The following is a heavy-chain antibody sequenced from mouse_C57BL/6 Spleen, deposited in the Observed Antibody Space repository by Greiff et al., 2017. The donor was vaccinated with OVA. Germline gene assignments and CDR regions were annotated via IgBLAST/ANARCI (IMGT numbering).Heavy chain of an antibody. J-gene: IGHJ4*01. Sequence: QVQLQQPGAELVKPGASVKASCKASGYTYTSYWMHWVKQRPGQGLEWIGRIHPSDSDTNYNQKFKGKATLTVDKSSSTAYMQLSSLTSEDSAVYYCAIFITTVVATGDYAMDYWGQGTSVTVSS. D-gene: IGHD1-1*01. CDR1: GYTYTSYW. V-gene: IGHV1-74*01. CDR3: AIFITTVVATGDYAMDY. CDR2: IHPSDSDT.